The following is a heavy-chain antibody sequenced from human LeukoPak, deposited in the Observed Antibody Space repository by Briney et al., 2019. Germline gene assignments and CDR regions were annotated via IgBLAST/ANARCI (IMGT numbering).Heavy chain of an antibody. Sequence: GGSLRLSCAASGFTFSSYAMSWVRQSPGKGLEGVSTISGNYGSTYYADSVKGRFTISRDNFKNTVFLRMNSLRAEDTAVYYCAKVVLLLTASDAFDFWGQGTKVTVSS. CDR1: GFTFSSYA. CDR2: ISGNYGST. V-gene: IGHV3-23*01. J-gene: IGHJ3*01. CDR3: AKVVLLLTASDAFDF. D-gene: IGHD2-21*02.